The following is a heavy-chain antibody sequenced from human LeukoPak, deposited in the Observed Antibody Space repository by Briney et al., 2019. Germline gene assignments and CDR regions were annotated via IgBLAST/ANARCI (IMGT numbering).Heavy chain of an antibody. J-gene: IGHJ6*02. CDR3: ATLLGYSSGWSPYYYYGMDV. V-gene: IGHV1-2*06. Sequence: GASVKVSCKASGYTFTGYYMHWVRQAPGQGLEWMGRINPNSGGTNYAQKFQGRVTMTRDTSISTAYVELSRLRSDDTAVYYCATLLGYSSGWSPYYYYGMDVWGQGTTVTVSS. CDR2: INPNSGGT. D-gene: IGHD6-19*01. CDR1: GYTFTGYY.